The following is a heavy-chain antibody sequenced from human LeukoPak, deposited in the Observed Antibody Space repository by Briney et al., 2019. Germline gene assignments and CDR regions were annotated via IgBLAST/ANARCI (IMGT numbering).Heavy chain of an antibody. CDR2: IYYSGST. CDR1: GGSISSYY. Sequence: PSETLSLTCTVSGGSISSYYWSWVRQPPAKGLEWIRYIYYSGSTNYNPSLKSRVTISVDTSKNQFSLKLSSVTAADTAVYYCARGLLNSGLHPFDYWGQGTLVTVSS. CDR3: ARGLLNSGLHPFDY. J-gene: IGHJ4*02. V-gene: IGHV4-59*01. D-gene: IGHD5-12*01.